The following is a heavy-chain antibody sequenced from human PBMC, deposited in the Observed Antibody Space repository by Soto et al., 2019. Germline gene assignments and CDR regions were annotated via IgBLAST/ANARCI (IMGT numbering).Heavy chain of an antibody. V-gene: IGHV4-59*11. Sequence: SETLSLTCTVSGGSISSHYWSWVRQAPGKGLEWIGHIYYRGSTSYNPSLRSRSTISVDTSNNQFSLKLNSVTTADTAVYYCARDGREASGMDVWGQGTQVTV. CDR1: GGSISSHY. CDR3: ARDGREASGMDV. CDR2: IYYRGST. J-gene: IGHJ6*02. D-gene: IGHD1-26*01.